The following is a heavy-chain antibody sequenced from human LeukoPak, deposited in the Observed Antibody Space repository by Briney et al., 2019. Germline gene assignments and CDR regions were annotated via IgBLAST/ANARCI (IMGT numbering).Heavy chain of an antibody. Sequence: PGGSLRLSCAASGFTFSDYYMSWLRQAPGKGLEWVSYISSSGSTIYYADSVKGRFTISRDNAKNSLHLQMNSLRAEDTAFYYCVRHDFWSGFKGGDYWGQGTLVTVSS. CDR1: GFTFSDYY. J-gene: IGHJ4*02. CDR2: ISSSGSTI. D-gene: IGHD3-3*01. CDR3: VRHDFWSGFKGGDY. V-gene: IGHV3-11*01.